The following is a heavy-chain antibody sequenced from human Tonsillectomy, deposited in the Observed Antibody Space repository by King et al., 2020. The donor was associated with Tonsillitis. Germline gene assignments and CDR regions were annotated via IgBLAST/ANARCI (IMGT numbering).Heavy chain of an antibody. Sequence: QLQESGPGLVKPSQTLSLTCTVSGGSISSAGYYWSWIRQHPGKGLEWIVYISYSGNTFYNPSLKSRLTISLDTSKNQFSLKVTSVNAADTAVYYCASTTPPYYYYYMDVWGKGTTVTVSS. CDR1: GGSISSAGYY. D-gene: IGHD1-1*01. CDR2: ISYSGNT. V-gene: IGHV4-31*03. J-gene: IGHJ6*03. CDR3: ASTTPPYYYYYMDV.